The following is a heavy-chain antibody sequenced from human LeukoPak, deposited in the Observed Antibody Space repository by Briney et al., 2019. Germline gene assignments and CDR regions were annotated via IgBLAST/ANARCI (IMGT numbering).Heavy chain of an antibody. Sequence: SSETLSLTCTVSGGSISSYYWSWIRQPPGKGLEWIGYIYYSGSTNYNPSLKSRVTISVDTSKNRFSLKLSSVTAADTAVYYCARELSPYYFDYWGQGTLVTVSS. J-gene: IGHJ4*02. CDR2: IYYSGST. V-gene: IGHV4-59*01. CDR1: GGSISSYY. CDR3: ARELSPYYFDY.